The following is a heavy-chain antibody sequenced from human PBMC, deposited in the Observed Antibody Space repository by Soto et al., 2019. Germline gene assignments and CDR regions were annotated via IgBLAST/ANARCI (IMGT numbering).Heavy chain of an antibody. CDR1: GDSVSSSNYY. D-gene: IGHD6-19*01. Sequence: SETLSLTCTASGDSVSSSNYYWGWIRQPPGKGLEWIGSVYYSGSTYYNPSLKSRVTMSVDTSKNQFSLKLSSVTAADAAVYDCARHPTFSGWEYYFDYWGQGTPVTVSS. CDR2: VYYSGST. CDR3: ARHPTFSGWEYYFDY. V-gene: IGHV4-39*01. J-gene: IGHJ4*02.